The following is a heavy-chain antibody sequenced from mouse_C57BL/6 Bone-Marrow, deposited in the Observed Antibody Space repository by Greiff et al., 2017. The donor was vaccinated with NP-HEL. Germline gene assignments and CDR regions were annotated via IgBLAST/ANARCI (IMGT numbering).Heavy chain of an antibody. J-gene: IGHJ3*01. Sequence: VQLQESGPELVKPGASVKISCKASGYAFSSSWMNWVKQRPGKGLEWIGRIYPGDGDTNYNGKFKGKATLTADKSSSTAYMQLSSLTSEDSAVYFCAREGYDGYYWGQGTLVTVSA. CDR1: GYAFSSSW. V-gene: IGHV1-82*01. D-gene: IGHD2-3*01. CDR2: IYPGDGDT. CDR3: AREGYDGYY.